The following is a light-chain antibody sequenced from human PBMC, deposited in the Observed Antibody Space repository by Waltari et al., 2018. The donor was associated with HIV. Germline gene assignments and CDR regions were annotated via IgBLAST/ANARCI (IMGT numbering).Light chain of an antibody. J-gene: IGLJ1*01. Sequence: QSALTQPASVSGSPGQSITISCIGTSSDVGGYSLVSWYQHHPRKAPQLLIFEDTERPSGVSNRFSASKSGTTAPLTISGLLAEDAADYYCCSYGGVTTYVFGSGTKVTVL. CDR1: SSDVGGYSL. V-gene: IGLV2-23*01. CDR2: EDT. CDR3: CSYGGVTTYV.